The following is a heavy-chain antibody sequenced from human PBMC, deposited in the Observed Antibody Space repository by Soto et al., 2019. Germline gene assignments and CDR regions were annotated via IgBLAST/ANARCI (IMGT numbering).Heavy chain of an antibody. Sequence: ASLSVSCKXSGCTFTDYYTHWVRQAPGQGREWMGWMNPKRGGAYFAQKFQGRVTLTRDTCIGTAYIEVNSLTSDDTAVYFCPRENIENCGGSYDGFDIWGQGTTVSVSS. D-gene: IGHD1-26*01. V-gene: IGHV1-2*02. CDR3: PRENIENCGGSYDGFDI. CDR2: MNPKRGGA. J-gene: IGHJ3*02. CDR1: GCTFTDYY.